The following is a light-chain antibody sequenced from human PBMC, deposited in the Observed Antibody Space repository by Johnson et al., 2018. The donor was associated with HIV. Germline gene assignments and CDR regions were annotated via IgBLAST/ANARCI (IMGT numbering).Light chain of an antibody. Sequence: QSVLTQPPSVSAAPGQKVTISCSGSSSNIGNNYLSWYQQLPGTAPKLLIYENNKRPSGIPDRFSGSKSRTSATLGITGLQTGDEADYYCGTWDSSLTTGGVFGSGTKVTVL. CDR3: GTWDSSLTTGGV. CDR2: ENN. CDR1: SSNIGNNY. V-gene: IGLV1-51*02. J-gene: IGLJ1*01.